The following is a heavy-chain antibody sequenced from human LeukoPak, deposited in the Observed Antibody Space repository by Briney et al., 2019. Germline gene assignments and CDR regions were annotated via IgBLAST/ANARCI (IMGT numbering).Heavy chain of an antibody. V-gene: IGHV4-34*01. J-gene: IGHJ4*02. CDR2: INHSGST. Sequence: SETLSLTCAVYGGSFSGYYWSWLRQPPGKGLEWLGEINHSGSTNYNPSLKSRVTISVDTSKNQFSLKLSSVTAADTAVYYCARGGYSGSYYSPFDYWGQGTLVTVSS. D-gene: IGHD1-26*01. CDR3: ARGGYSGSYYSPFDY. CDR1: GGSFSGYY.